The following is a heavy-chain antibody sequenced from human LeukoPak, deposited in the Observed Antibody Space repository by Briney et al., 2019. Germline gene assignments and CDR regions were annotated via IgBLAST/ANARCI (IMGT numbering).Heavy chain of an antibody. V-gene: IGHV4-39*01. CDR3: ARLPIAAAGESLQH. CDR2: IYYSGST. D-gene: IGHD6-13*01. J-gene: IGHJ1*01. CDR1: GGSISSSSYY. Sequence: PSETLSLTCTVSGGSISSSSYYWGWIRQPPGKGLEWIGSIYYSGSTYYNPSLKSRVTISVDTSKNQFSLKLSSVTAADTAVYYCARLPIAAAGESLQHWGQGTLVTVSS.